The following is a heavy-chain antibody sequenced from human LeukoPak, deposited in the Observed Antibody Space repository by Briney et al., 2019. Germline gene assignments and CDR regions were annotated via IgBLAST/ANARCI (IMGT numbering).Heavy chain of an antibody. CDR3: ARDRARFLEWSPLYYGMDV. CDR2: ISSSSSYI. J-gene: IGHJ6*02. CDR1: GFTFSSYS. Sequence: GGSLRLSCAASGFTFSSYSVNWVRQAPGKGLEWVSSISSSSSYIYHADSVKGRFTISRDNAKNSLYLQMNSLRAEDTAVYYCARDRARFLEWSPLYYGMDVWGQGTTVTVSS. V-gene: IGHV3-21*01. D-gene: IGHD3-3*01.